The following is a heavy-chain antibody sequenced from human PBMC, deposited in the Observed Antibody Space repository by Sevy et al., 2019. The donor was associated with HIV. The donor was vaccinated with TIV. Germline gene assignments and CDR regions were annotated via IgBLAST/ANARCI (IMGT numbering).Heavy chain of an antibody. CDR1: GFTFSSYW. D-gene: IGHD6-19*01. Sequence: GGSLRLSCAASGFTFSSYWMHWVRQAPGKGLVWVSRINSDGSSTSYADSVKGRFTISRDNAKNTLYLQMNSLRAEDTAVYYCARDRAGEMPTIDIYDYYGMDVRGQGTTVTVSS. CDR3: ARDRAGEMPTIDIYDYYGMDV. V-gene: IGHV3-74*01. CDR2: INSDGSST. J-gene: IGHJ6*02.